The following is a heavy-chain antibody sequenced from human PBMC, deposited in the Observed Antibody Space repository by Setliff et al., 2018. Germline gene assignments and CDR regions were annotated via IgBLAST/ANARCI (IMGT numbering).Heavy chain of an antibody. V-gene: IGHV3-7*01. D-gene: IGHD6-13*01. CDR2: IKQDGSEK. Sequence: PGGSLRLSCAASGFTFSRYWMSWVRQAPGKGLEWVANIKQDGSEKYYVDSVKGRFTISRDNAKNSLYLQMNSLRAEDTAVYYCALSLAAAGHDAFDIWGQGTMVTVSS. J-gene: IGHJ3*02. CDR3: ALSLAAAGHDAFDI. CDR1: GFTFSRYW.